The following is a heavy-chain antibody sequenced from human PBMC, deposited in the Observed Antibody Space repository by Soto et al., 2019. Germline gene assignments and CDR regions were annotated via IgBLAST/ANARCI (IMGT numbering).Heavy chain of an antibody. CDR2: IWYDGSNK. J-gene: IGHJ6*02. V-gene: IGHV3-33*01. Sequence: GGSLRLSCAASGFTFSSYGMHWVRQAPGKGLEWVAVIWYDGSNKYYADSVKGRFTISRDNSKNTLYLQMNSLRAEDTAVYYCARDLGYCSGGSCYPYYGMDVWGQGTTVTVSS. D-gene: IGHD2-15*01. CDR3: ARDLGYCSGGSCYPYYGMDV. CDR1: GFTFSSYG.